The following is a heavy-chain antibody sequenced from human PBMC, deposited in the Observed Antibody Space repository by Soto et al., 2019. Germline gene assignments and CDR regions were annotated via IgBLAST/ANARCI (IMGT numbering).Heavy chain of an antibody. Sequence: GGSLRLSCAASGFTVSSNYMSWVRQAPGKGLEWVSVIYSGGSTYYADSVKGRFTISRDNSKNTLYLQMNSLRAEDTAVYYCARSGTGRYDFWSGYHIDYWGQGTLVTVSS. CDR3: ARSGTGRYDFWSGYHIDY. CDR1: GFTVSSNY. V-gene: IGHV3-66*01. J-gene: IGHJ4*02. CDR2: IYSGGST. D-gene: IGHD3-3*01.